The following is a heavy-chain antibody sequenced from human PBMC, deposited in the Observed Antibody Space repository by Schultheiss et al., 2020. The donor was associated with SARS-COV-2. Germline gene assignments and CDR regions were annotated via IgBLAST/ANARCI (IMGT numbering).Heavy chain of an antibody. CDR1: GFTFSSYA. Sequence: GGSLRLSCAASGFTFSSYAMSWVRQAPGKGLEWVSYISSSSSTIYYADSVKGRFTISRDNAKNSLYLQMNSLRAEDTAVYYCAVKWETGYWGQGTLVTVSS. J-gene: IGHJ4*02. V-gene: IGHV3-48*01. CDR3: AVKWETGY. D-gene: IGHD1-26*01. CDR2: ISSSSSTI.